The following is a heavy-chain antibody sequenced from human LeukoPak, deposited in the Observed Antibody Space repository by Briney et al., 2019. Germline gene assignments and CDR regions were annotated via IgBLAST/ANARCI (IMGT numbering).Heavy chain of an antibody. CDR2: INHSGST. CDR1: GGSFSGYY. J-gene: IGHJ5*02. CDR3: ARGVYSSGWLYNWFDP. Sequence: SETLSLTSAVYGGSFSGYYWSWLRQPPGKGLEWIGEINHSGSTNYNPSLKSRVTISVDTSKNQFSLKLSSVTAADTAVYYCARGVYSSGWLYNWFDPWGQGTLVTVSS. D-gene: IGHD6-19*01. V-gene: IGHV4-34*01.